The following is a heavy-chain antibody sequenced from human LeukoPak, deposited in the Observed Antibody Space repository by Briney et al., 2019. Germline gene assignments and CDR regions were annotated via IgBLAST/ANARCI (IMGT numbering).Heavy chain of an antibody. V-gene: IGHV4-39*01. CDR3: ARGTRHYYYGSGSKYFDY. J-gene: IGHJ4*02. CDR2: IYYSGTT. CDR1: GGSISSDNYY. D-gene: IGHD3-10*01. Sequence: SETLSLTCTVSGGSISSDNYYWGWIRQPPGKGLEWIGSIYYSGTTYYNPSLKSRVTISVDTSKNQFSLKLSSVTAADTAVYYCARGTRHYYYGSGSKYFDYWGQGTLVTVSS.